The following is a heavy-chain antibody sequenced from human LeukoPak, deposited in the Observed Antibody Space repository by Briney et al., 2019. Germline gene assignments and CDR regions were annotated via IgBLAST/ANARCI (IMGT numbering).Heavy chain of an antibody. V-gene: IGHV4-59*01. J-gene: IGHJ4*02. CDR2: IHYSGTT. CDR3: ASTHSSGRSDY. D-gene: IGHD3-10*01. CDR1: GGSISSYY. Sequence: SETLSLTCTVSGGSISSYYWSWIRQPPGKGLEWIAYIHYSGTTNYNPSLKSRVTISLDTSKNQFSLKLSSVTAADTAVYYCASTHSSGRSDYWGQRTLVTVSS.